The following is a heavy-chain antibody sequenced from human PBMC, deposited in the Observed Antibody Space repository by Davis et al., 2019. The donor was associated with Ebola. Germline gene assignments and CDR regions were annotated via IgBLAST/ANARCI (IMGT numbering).Heavy chain of an antibody. D-gene: IGHD3-16*01. CDR1: GASITTYS. J-gene: IGHJ5*02. Sequence: PSETLSLTCSVSGASITTYSWAWIRQPPGKGLECLGYMYDSGSTTYNPSLKSRVTMSVDPTENRVSLKLTSVTAADTAVYYCARLNVVGGWSNWFDPWGQGILVIVSS. V-gene: IGHV4-59*12. CDR2: MYDSGST. CDR3: ARLNVVGGWSNWFDP.